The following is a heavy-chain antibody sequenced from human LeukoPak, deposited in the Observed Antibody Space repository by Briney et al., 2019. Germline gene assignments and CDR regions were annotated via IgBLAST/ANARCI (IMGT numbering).Heavy chain of an antibody. CDR3: ARGGDGSWLDP. CDR1: DGSIGSYY. J-gene: IGHJ5*02. V-gene: IGHV4-4*07. Sequence: SKTLSLTCTVSDGSIGSYYWSWIRQPAGKGLEWIGRIYTSQIINYNPSLKSRVTMSVDRSKNQFSLKLNSVTAADTAVYYCARGGDGSWLDPWGQGILVTVSS. CDR2: IYTSQII. D-gene: IGHD3-10*01.